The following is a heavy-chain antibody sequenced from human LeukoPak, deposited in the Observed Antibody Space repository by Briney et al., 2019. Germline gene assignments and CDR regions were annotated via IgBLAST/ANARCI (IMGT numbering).Heavy chain of an antibody. V-gene: IGHV3-23*01. D-gene: IGHD3-16*01. CDR2: ISGSGGST. Sequence: SCKASGYTFTSYGISWVRQAPGKGLEWVSAISGSGGSTYYADSVKGRFTISRDNSKNTLYLQMNSLRAEDTAVYHCAKGRGRHPNWFDPWGQGTLVTVSS. CDR1: GYTFTSYG. J-gene: IGHJ5*02. CDR3: AKGRGRHPNWFDP.